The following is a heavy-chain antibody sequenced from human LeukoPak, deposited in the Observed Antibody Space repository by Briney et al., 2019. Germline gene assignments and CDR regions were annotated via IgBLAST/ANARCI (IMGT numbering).Heavy chain of an antibody. CDR1: GGSISSYY. J-gene: IGHJ4*02. D-gene: IGHD3-16*02. CDR3: ARAPYVWGSYRYFDY. CDR2: IYYSGST. V-gene: IGHV4-59*08. Sequence: SETLSLTCTVSGGSISSYYWSWIRQPPGKGLEWMGYIYYSGSTYYNPSIKSRVTISVDTSKNQFSLKLSSVTAADTAVYYCARAPYVWGSYRYFDYWGQGTLVTVSS.